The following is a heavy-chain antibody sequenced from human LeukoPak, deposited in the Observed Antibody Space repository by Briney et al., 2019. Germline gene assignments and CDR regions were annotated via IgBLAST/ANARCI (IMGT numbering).Heavy chain of an antibody. J-gene: IGHJ5*01. CDR1: GGSISSYY. Sequence: PSETLSLTCTVSGGSISSYYWSWIRQPPGKGLEWIGNIHYSGTSNYNPSLKSRVTISIDTSRQQFFLKLSSVTAADTAVYYCVLAPNSNWFDFWGQGTRVTVSS. D-gene: IGHD2-8*01. V-gene: IGHV4-59*08. CDR3: VLAPNSNWFDF. CDR2: IHYSGTS.